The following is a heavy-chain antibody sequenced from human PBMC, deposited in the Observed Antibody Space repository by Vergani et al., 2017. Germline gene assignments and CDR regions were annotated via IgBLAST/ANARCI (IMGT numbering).Heavy chain of an antibody. D-gene: IGHD6-25*01. CDR2: ISSGSTYT. CDR1: EFTFSTYS. CDR3: ARDGEKVGYRRHNYLDF. Sequence: EVQVLESGGGLVKTGGSLRLSCAASEFTFSTYSMNWVRQAPGKGLEWVSSISSGSTYTFYADSVKDRFTISRDNAKSTLYLHMSSLRAEDTAIYYCARDGEKVGYRRHNYLDFWGQGTLVTVSS. V-gene: IGHV3-21*06. J-gene: IGHJ4*02.